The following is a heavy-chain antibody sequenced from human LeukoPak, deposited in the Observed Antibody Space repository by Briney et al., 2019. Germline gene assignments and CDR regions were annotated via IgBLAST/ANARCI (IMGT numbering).Heavy chain of an antibody. CDR1: GFTFSSYS. V-gene: IGHV3-21*01. D-gene: IGHD1-26*01. Sequence: GGSLRLSCAASGFTFSSYSMNWVRQAPGKGLGWVSSISSSSSYIYYADSVKGRFTISRDNAKNSPYLQMNSLRAEDTAVYYCARGQWELSFDYWGQGTLVTVSS. J-gene: IGHJ4*02. CDR3: ARGQWELSFDY. CDR2: ISSSSSYI.